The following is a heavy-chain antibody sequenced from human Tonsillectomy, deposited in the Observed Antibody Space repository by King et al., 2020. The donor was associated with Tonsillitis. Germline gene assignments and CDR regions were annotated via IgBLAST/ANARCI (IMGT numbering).Heavy chain of an antibody. CDR2: IYYSGST. V-gene: IGHV4-59*01. D-gene: IGHD3-10*01. CDR1: GGSISSYY. CDR3: AREIGELFVG. J-gene: IGHJ4*02. Sequence: VQLQESGPGLVKPSETLSLTCTVSGGSISSYYWSWIRQPPGKGLEWIGYIYYSGSTNYNPSLKSRVTISVDTSKNQFSLKLSSVTAADTAVYYCAREIGELFVGWGQGTLVTVSS.